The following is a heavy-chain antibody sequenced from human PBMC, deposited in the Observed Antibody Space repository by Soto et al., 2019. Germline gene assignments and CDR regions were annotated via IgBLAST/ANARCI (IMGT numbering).Heavy chain of an antibody. Sequence: QVHLQESGPGLVKPSETLSLTCTVSGGSISSYYWSWIRQPAGKGLEWIGRINNSGRTKYNPSLRGRITMSVDTSKNQFSLKLTSVTAADTAMYYCVRDVVFASGHSNWFDPWGQGTLVTVSS. D-gene: IGHD3-10*01. CDR2: INNSGRT. CDR1: GGSISSYY. CDR3: VRDVVFASGHSNWFDP. V-gene: IGHV4-4*07. J-gene: IGHJ5*02.